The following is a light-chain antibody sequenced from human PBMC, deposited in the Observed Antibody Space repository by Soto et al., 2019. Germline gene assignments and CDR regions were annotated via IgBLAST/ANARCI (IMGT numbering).Light chain of an antibody. Sequence: EIVMTQSPATLSVSPGERATLSCRASQNLNRNLAWYQQKPGQAPRVLIYGASTRATGVTARFSGSGSGTEFTLTISSLQSEDFAVYYCQQYKDWPLTFGGGTKVEI. CDR3: QQYKDWPLT. V-gene: IGKV3-15*01. J-gene: IGKJ4*01. CDR1: QNLNRN. CDR2: GAS.